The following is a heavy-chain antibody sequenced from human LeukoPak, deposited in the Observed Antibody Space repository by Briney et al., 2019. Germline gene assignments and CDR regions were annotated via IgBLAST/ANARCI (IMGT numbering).Heavy chain of an antibody. CDR3: VSDLCGGDDQ. D-gene: IGHD3-3*01. CDR2: IDEDGKTI. CDR1: GFTFNSYW. Sequence: GGTLRLSCAASGFTFNSYWMRWGCHAPGKGLVWVSRIDEDGKTIDYADSVKGRFTISRDNAKDTLYLQMSSLRDEDTAVYYCVSDLCGGDDQWGRGTLVTVSS. J-gene: IGHJ5*02. V-gene: IGHV3-74*01.